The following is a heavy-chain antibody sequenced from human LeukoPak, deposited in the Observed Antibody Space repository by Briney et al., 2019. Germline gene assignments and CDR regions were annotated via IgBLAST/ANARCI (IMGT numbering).Heavy chain of an antibody. Sequence: GGSLRLSCAAPGFTFSSYSMNWVRQAPGKGLEWVSSISSSSSYIYYADSVKGRFTISRDNAKNSLYLQMNSLRAEDTAVYYCARDLGGYSYPSDYWGQGTLVTVSS. J-gene: IGHJ4*02. D-gene: IGHD5-18*01. CDR3: ARDLGGYSYPSDY. CDR1: GFTFSSYS. V-gene: IGHV3-21*01. CDR2: ISSSSSYI.